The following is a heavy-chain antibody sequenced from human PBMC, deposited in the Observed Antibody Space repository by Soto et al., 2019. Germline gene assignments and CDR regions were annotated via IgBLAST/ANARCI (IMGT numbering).Heavy chain of an antibody. CDR1: GFTFSYYW. V-gene: IGHV3-74*01. Sequence: PGGSLRLSCAASGFTFSYYWMHWVRHAPGQGLVWVSRIHSDGSSTTYADYVKGRFTISRDNAKNTLYLQMNSLRAYDTAVYYCARGDRGAFDLWGQGTMVTVSS. CDR3: ARGDRGAFDL. D-gene: IGHD2-21*02. J-gene: IGHJ3*01. CDR2: IHSDGSST.